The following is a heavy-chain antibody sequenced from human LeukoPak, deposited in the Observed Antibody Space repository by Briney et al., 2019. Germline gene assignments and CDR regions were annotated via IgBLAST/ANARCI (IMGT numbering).Heavy chain of an antibody. Sequence: SQTLSLTCTVSGGSISSSSYYWGWIRQPPGKGLEWIGSIYYSGSTYYNPSLRSRVTISVDTSKNQFSLKLSSVTAADTAVYYCARERIAAAGHDAFDIWGQGTMVTVSP. CDR2: IYYSGST. D-gene: IGHD6-13*01. CDR1: GGSISSSSYY. V-gene: IGHV4-39*02. CDR3: ARERIAAAGHDAFDI. J-gene: IGHJ3*02.